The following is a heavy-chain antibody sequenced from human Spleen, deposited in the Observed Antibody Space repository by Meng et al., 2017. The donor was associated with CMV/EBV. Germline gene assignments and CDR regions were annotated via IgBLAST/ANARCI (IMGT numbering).Heavy chain of an antibody. J-gene: IGHJ5*02. CDR2: INPKRGGT. Sequence: ASVKVSCKASGYTFTDYYMHWVRQAPGQGLEWMGWINPKRGGTDYAQKFQGRVTMTRDTSVSTAYMELSRLRSDDTAVYYCLTDGALGQGTLVTVSS. D-gene: IGHD2-21*02. CDR3: LTDGA. CDR1: GYTFTDYY. V-gene: IGHV1-2*02.